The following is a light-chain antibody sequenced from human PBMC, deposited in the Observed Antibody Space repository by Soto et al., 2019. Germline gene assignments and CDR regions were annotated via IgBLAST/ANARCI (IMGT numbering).Light chain of an antibody. J-gene: IGKJ1*01. Sequence: DIQMTQSPSTLSGSVGDRVTITCRASQTISSWLAWYQQKPGKAPKLLIYKASTLKSGVPSRFSGSGSGTKFTLTIASLQPEDFATYYCQQYETFSGTFGPGTKVDIK. CDR2: KAS. CDR1: QTISSW. V-gene: IGKV1-5*03. CDR3: QQYETFSGT.